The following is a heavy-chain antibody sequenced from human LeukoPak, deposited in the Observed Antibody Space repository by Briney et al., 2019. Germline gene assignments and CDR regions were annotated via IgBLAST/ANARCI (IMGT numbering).Heavy chain of an antibody. J-gene: IGHJ4*02. CDR1: GGSISSGGYS. CDR3: ASSIVGEPGLDY. D-gene: IGHD1-26*01. V-gene: IGHV4-30-4*07. CDR2: IYYSGST. Sequence: PSETLSLTCAVSGGSISSGGYSWSWIRQPPGKGLEWIGYIYYSGSTYYNPSLKSRVTISVDTSKNQFSLKLSSVTAADTAVYYCASSIVGEPGLDYWGQGTLVTVSS.